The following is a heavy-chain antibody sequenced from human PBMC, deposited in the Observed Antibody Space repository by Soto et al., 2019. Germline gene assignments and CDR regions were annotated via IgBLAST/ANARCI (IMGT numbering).Heavy chain of an antibody. Sequence: PSETLSLTCTVSGGSISSYYWSWIRQPPGKGLEWIGYIYYSGSTYYNPSLKSRVTISVDTSKNQFSLKLSSVTAADTAVYYCAGSSDDSSGYYVYFQHWGQGTLVTVSS. J-gene: IGHJ1*01. D-gene: IGHD3-22*01. CDR3: AGSSDDSSGYYVYFQH. V-gene: IGHV4-59*08. CDR1: GGSISSYY. CDR2: IYYSGST.